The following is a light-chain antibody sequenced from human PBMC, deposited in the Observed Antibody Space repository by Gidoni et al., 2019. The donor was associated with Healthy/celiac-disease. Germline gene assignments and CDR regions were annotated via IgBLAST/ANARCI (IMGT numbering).Light chain of an antibody. V-gene: IGKV3-15*01. CDR1: QSVSSN. Sequence: EIQMTQSPAPLSVSPGERATLSCRASQSVSSNLAWYQQKPGQAPRLLIYGASTRATGIPARFSGSGSGTEFTLTISSLQSEDFAVYYCQQYNNWPPWTFXQXTKVEIK. CDR2: GAS. J-gene: IGKJ1*01. CDR3: QQYNNWPPWT.